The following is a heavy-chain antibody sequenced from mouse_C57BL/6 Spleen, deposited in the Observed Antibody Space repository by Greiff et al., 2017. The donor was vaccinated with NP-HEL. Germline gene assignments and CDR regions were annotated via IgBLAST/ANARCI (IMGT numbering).Heavy chain of an antibody. CDR2: INPNNGGT. Sequence: VQLQQSGPELVKPGASVKMSCKASGYTFTDYNMHWVKQSHGKSLEWIGYINPNNGGTSYNQKFKGKATLTVNKSSSTAYMELRSLTSEDSAVYYCARTYYYGRSYGYFDVWGTGTTVTVSS. J-gene: IGHJ1*03. CDR3: ARTYYYGRSYGYFDV. D-gene: IGHD1-1*01. CDR1: GYTFTDYN. V-gene: IGHV1-22*01.